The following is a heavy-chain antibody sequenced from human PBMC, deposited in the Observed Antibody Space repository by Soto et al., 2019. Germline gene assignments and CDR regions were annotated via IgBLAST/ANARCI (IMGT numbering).Heavy chain of an antibody. J-gene: IGHJ1*01. Sequence: QVQLLQSGAEVKKPGASVKVSCKASGYTFTTYAMHWVRQAPGQRLEWMGWINADNGNTNYAQKLQGRVTMTTDTSTSTAYMELRSLRSDDTAVYYCARDGGLDWAAGSYYQYFQHWGQGTLVTVSS. CDR2: INADNGNT. D-gene: IGHD1-26*01. V-gene: IGHV1-3*01. CDR3: ARDGGLDWAAGSYYQYFQH. CDR1: GYTFTTYA.